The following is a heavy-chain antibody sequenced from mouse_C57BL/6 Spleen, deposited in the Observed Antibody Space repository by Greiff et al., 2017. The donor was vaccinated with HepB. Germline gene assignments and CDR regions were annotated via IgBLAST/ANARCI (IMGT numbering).Heavy chain of an antibody. CDR3: ERGYGSSYVGGAY. CDR1: GYTFTSYD. V-gene: IGHV1-85*01. Sequence: VQLQQSGPELVKPGASVKLSCKASGYTFTSYDINWVKQRPGQGLEWIGWIYPRDGSTKYNEKFKGKATLTVDTSSSTAYMELHSLTSEDSAVYFCERGYGSSYVGGAYWGQGTLVTVSA. D-gene: IGHD1-1*01. CDR2: IYPRDGST. J-gene: IGHJ3*01.